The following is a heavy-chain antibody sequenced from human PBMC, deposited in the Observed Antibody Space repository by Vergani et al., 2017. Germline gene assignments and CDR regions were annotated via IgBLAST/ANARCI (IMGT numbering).Heavy chain of an antibody. CDR1: GGSISSGDYY. J-gene: IGHJ4*02. Sequence: QVQLQESGPGLVKPSQTLSLTCTVSGGSISSGDYYWSWIRQPPGKGLEWIGYIYYSGSTYYNPSLKSLVTISVDTSKNQFSLKLSSVTAADTAVYYCAKMSVAAAGTRGSFDYWGQRTLVTVSS. V-gene: IGHV4-30-4*01. D-gene: IGHD6-13*01. CDR3: AKMSVAAAGTRGSFDY. CDR2: IYYSGST.